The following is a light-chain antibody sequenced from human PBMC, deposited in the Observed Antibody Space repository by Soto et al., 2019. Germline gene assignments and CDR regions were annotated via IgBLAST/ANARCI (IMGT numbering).Light chain of an antibody. CDR1: QTISSY. CDR3: QQSYSSPQCT. Sequence: DIQMTQSPSSLSASLGDRVTITCRASQTISSYLNWYQQKPGKAPKLLIYAASTLQSGVPSRFSGSGSGTDFTLTISSLQPEDFATYYCQQSYSSPQCTFGQGTKLEIK. J-gene: IGKJ2*02. V-gene: IGKV1-39*01. CDR2: AAS.